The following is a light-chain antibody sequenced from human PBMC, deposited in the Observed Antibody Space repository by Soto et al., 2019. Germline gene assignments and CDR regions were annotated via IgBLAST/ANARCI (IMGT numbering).Light chain of an antibody. CDR1: QSITSNF. V-gene: IGKV3-20*01. CDR3: QQDGRSPLIYT. J-gene: IGKJ2*01. Sequence: EIVLTQSPGTLSLSPGERATLSCRASQSITSNFLAWYQQKPGQAPTLLIYGASTRAAGVPDRFSGSWSGTDFTLTITRLEPEDFAVYYCQQDGRSPLIYTFCQGTKLGV. CDR2: GAS.